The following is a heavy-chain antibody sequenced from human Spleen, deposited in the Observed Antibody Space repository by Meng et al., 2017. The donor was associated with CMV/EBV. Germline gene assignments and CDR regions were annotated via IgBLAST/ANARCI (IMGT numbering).Heavy chain of an antibody. CDR1: GGSISSSSYY. D-gene: IGHD2-21*01. CDR2: IYYSGST. V-gene: IGHV4-39*07. Sequence: SETLSLTCTVSGGSISSSSYYWGWIRQPPGKGLEWIGSIYYSGSTYYNPSLKSRVTISVDTSKNQFSLKLSSVTAADTAVYYCARDPRWGLVYYFGYWGQGTLVTVSS. J-gene: IGHJ4*02. CDR3: ARDPRWGLVYYFGY.